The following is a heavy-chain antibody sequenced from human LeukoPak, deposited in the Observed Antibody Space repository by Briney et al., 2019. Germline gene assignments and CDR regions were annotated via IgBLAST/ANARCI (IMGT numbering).Heavy chain of an antibody. V-gene: IGHV1-2*02. J-gene: IGHJ3*02. D-gene: IGHD1-26*01. Sequence: GASVNVSCKASGYTFTGYYMHWVRQAPGQGLEWMGWINPNSGGTNYAQKFQGRVTMTRDTSISTAYMELSRLRSDDTAVYYCARVSRGELLDAFDIWGQGTMVTVSS. CDR3: ARVSRGELLDAFDI. CDR2: INPNSGGT. CDR1: GYTFTGYY.